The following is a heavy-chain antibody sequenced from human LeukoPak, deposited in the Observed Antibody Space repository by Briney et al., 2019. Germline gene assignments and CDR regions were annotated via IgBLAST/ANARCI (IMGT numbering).Heavy chain of an antibody. CDR1: RFTFSDYY. CDR2: ISSSGSTI. D-gene: IGHD3-10*01. J-gene: IGHJ3*02. V-gene: IGHV3-11*04. CDR3: ARSKYYSAFDI. Sequence: GGSLRLSCAASRFTFSDYYMSWIRQAPGKGLEWVSYISSSGSTIYYADSVKGRFTISRDNAKNSLYLQMNSLRAEDTAVYYCARSKYYSAFDIWGQGTMVTVSS.